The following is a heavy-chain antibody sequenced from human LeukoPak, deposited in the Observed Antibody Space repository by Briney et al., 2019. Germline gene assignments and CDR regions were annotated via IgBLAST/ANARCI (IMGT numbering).Heavy chain of an antibody. V-gene: IGHV4-59*08. CDR2: IYYSGST. Sequence: SATLSPTCTVSGGSISSYYWSWIRQPPGKGLEWIGYIYYSGSTNYNPSIKSRVTISVDTSNNQFSLKLSSVTAADTAVYYCARRPANYYDSSGYYYYNGMDVWGQGTTVTVSS. J-gene: IGHJ6*02. CDR1: GGSISSYY. D-gene: IGHD3-22*01. CDR3: ARRPANYYDSSGYYYYNGMDV.